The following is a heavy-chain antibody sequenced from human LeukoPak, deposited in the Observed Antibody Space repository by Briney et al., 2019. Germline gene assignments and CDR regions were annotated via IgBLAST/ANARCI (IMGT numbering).Heavy chain of an antibody. CDR1: GGSFSPYY. D-gene: IGHD5-18*01. J-gene: IGHJ4*02. CDR3: AKDRWAGGYSYGYLDY. CDR2: ISGSGGST. V-gene: IGHV3-23*01. Sequence: PSETLSLTCGVHGGSFSPYYWTWIRQSPGKGLEWVSAISGSGGSTYYADSVKGRFTISRDNSKNTLYLQMNSLRAEDTAVYYCAKDRWAGGYSYGYLDYWGQGTLVTVSS.